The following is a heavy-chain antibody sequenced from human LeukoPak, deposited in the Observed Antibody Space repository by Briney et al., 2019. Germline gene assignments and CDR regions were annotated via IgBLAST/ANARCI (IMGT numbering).Heavy chain of an antibody. CDR2: IKSDGSST. J-gene: IGHJ4*02. Sequence: GGSLRLSCAASGFTFSSFWMHWVRQAPGKGLVWVSRIKSDGSSTGYADSVKGRFTISRDNAKNTLYLQMNSLRAEDTAVYYCARDLDYGGYSNFEYWGQGTLVTVSS. CDR3: ARDLDYGGYSNFEY. CDR1: GFTFSSFW. V-gene: IGHV3-74*01. D-gene: IGHD4-23*01.